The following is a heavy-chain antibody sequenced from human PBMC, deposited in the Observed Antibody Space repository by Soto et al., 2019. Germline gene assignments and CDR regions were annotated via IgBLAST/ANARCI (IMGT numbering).Heavy chain of an antibody. Sequence: EVQLVESGGGLVQPGRSLRLSCVASGFTADDYAMHWVRQAPGKGLEWVSGISSNSDTIDYADSVKGRFTISRDNAKKSLFLEMNRLGPGETALFYCAKDMKWGGMTTIHYFDSWGQGTLVTVSS. CDR1: GFTADDYA. V-gene: IGHV3-9*02. D-gene: IGHD4-17*01. CDR2: ISSNSDTI. CDR3: AKDMKWGGMTTIHYFDS. J-gene: IGHJ4*02.